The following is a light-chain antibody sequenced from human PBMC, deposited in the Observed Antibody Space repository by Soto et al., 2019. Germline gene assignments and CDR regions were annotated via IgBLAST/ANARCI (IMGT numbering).Light chain of an antibody. CDR3: QQYSDNWT. V-gene: IGKV1-5*03. J-gene: IGKJ1*01. CDR2: KAS. CDR1: QSISSW. Sequence: DIQMTQSPSTLSASVGDRVTITCRASQSISSWLAWYQQKPGTAPKLLIYKASTLQSGVPSRFSGSGSGTEFTLTISSLQPDDFATDHRQQYSDNWTFGHGTKVDLK.